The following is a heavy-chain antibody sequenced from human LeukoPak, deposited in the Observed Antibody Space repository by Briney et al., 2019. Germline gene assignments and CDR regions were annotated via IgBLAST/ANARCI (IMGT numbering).Heavy chain of an antibody. CDR1: GYTFTGYY. CDR2: INPNSGGT. Sequence: ASVKVSCKASGYTFTGYYMRWVRQAPGQGLEWMGWINPNSGGTNYAQKFQGRVTMTRDTSISTAYMELSRLRSDDTAVYYCARDFGAWIQLWFGFDYWGQGTLVTVSS. J-gene: IGHJ4*02. D-gene: IGHD5-18*01. V-gene: IGHV1-2*02. CDR3: ARDFGAWIQLWFGFDY.